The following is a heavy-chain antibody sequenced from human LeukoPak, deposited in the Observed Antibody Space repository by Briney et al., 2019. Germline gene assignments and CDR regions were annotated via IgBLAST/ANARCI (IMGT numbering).Heavy chain of an antibody. CDR1: GGSFSGYY. Sequence: SETLSLTCAVYGGSFSGYYWSWIRQPPGKGLEWIGEINHSGSTNYNPSLKSRVTISVDTSKNQFSLKLSPVTAADTAVYYCARNSGSYYRYFQHWGQGTLVTVSS. V-gene: IGHV4-34*01. CDR3: ARNSGSYYRYFQH. J-gene: IGHJ1*01. D-gene: IGHD1-26*01. CDR2: INHSGST.